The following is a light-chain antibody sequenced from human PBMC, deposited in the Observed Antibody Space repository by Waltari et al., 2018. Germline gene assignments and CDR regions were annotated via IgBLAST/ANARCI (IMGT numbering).Light chain of an antibody. V-gene: IGLV4-69*01. CDR2: VNSDGTH. CDR3: QTWGTGTVV. Sequence: QLVLTQSPSASASLGASVKPTCTLSSGHSTYTIAWHQQQPEKGPRYLMRVNSDGTHSKGDGIPDRFSGSTSGGERHLTISSLQSEDEADYYCQTWGTGTVVFGGGTKLTVL. CDR1: SGHSTYT. J-gene: IGLJ2*01.